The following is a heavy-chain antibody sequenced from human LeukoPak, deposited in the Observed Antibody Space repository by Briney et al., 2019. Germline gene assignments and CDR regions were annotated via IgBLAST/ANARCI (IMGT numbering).Heavy chain of an antibody. D-gene: IGHD6-13*01. CDR2: ISSNGIVT. CDR1: GFSFSSYA. CDR3: ARQSAAAGRGWFDP. V-gene: IGHV3-64*01. J-gene: IGHJ5*02. Sequence: GGSLRLSCAASGFSFSSYAMHWVRQAPGKGLEYVSAISSNGIVTYYANSVKGRFIISRDNSKNTLYLQMGSLRPEDMAVYYCARQSAAAGRGWFDPWGQGTLVTVSS.